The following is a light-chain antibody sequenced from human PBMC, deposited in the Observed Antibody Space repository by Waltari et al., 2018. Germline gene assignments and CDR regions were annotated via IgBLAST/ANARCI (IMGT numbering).Light chain of an antibody. Sequence: SYELTQPPSVSVSPGQTARITCSGDALPKQYAYWYQQKPGQAPVQVIYKDTERPSGIPERFSYSVSGTTVTLIISGVQAEDEADYYCQSADTNNIVVFGGGTKLTV. CDR2: KDT. CDR1: ALPKQY. J-gene: IGLJ2*01. CDR3: QSADTNNIVV. V-gene: IGLV3-25*03.